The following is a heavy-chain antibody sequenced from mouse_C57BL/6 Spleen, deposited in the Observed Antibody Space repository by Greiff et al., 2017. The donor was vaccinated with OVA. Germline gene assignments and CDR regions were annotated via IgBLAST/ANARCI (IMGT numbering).Heavy chain of an antibody. J-gene: IGHJ4*01. V-gene: IGHV5-12*01. CDR3: ARPHSNYYAMDY. D-gene: IGHD2-5*01. CDR2: ISNGGGST. CDR1: GFTFSDYY. Sequence: EVQWVESGGGLVQPGGSLKLSCAASGFTFSDYYMYWVRQTPEKRLEWVAYISNGGGSTYYPDTVKGRFTISRDNAKNTLYLQMSRLKSEDTAMYYCARPHSNYYAMDYWGQGTSVTVSS.